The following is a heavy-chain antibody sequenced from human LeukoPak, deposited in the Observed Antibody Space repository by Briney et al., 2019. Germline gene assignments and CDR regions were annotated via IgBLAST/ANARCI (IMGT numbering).Heavy chain of an antibody. J-gene: IGHJ4*02. CDR2: IIPIFGTA. D-gene: IGHD2/OR15-2a*01. CDR1: GGTFSSYA. CDR3: ARTGGRIVFDY. Sequence: SVKVPCKASGGTFSSYAISWVRQAPGQGLEWMGGIIPIFGTANYAQKSQGRVTITADESTSTAYMELSSLRSEDTAVYYCARTGGRIVFDYWGQGTLVTVSS. V-gene: IGHV1-69*01.